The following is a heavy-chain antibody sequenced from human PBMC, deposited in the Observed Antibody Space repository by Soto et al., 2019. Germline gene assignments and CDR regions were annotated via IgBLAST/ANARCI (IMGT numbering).Heavy chain of an antibody. CDR2: INPTGGST. D-gene: IGHD6-6*01. V-gene: IGHV1-46*01. J-gene: IGHJ5*02. Sequence: ASVKVSCKASGYTFTNYYMHWVRQAPGQGLEWMGMINPTGGSTTYAQKFQGRVSMTRDTAKNTVYMELSGLRSEDTAVDYCARAYTTSCPGPWGQGTLVTVSS. CDR1: GYTFTNYY. CDR3: ARAYTTSCPGP.